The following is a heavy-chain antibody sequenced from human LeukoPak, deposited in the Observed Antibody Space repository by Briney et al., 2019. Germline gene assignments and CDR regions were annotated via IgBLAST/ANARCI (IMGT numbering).Heavy chain of an antibody. CDR2: IYVGDSDT. Sequence: GESLKISCKGSGNSFTTYWIGWVRQMPGKGLEWMGIIYVGDSDTRYRPSFQGQVTISADKSISTAYLQWSSLKASDTAMYYCARHIRGYSYGSLFDYWGQGTLVTVSS. D-gene: IGHD5-18*01. CDR1: GNSFTTYW. CDR3: ARHIRGYSYGSLFDY. V-gene: IGHV5-51*01. J-gene: IGHJ4*02.